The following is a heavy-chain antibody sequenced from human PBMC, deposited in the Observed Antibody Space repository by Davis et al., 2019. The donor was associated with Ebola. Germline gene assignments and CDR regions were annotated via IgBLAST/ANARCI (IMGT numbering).Heavy chain of an antibody. D-gene: IGHD3-16*02. Sequence: PSETLSLTCTVSGGSISSYYWSWIRQPPGKGLEWIGYIYYSGSTNYNPSLKSRVTISVDTSKNQFSLKLSSVTAADTAVYYCARLGDLSGELYFDYWGQGTLVTVSS. CDR3: ARLGDLSGELYFDY. CDR1: GGSISSYY. V-gene: IGHV4-59*08. J-gene: IGHJ4*02. CDR2: IYYSGST.